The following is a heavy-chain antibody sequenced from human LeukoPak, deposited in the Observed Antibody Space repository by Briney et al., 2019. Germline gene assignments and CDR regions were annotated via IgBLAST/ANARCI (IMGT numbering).Heavy chain of an antibody. V-gene: IGHV3-66*04. Sequence: GGSLRLSCAASGITVSTNYMSWVRQAPGKGLEWVSIIYSGGATFYADSVKGRFTISRENSKNTLWLQMNSLRAEDTAVYYCARLHYDVLTGPFDYWGQGTLSPSPQ. CDR2: IYSGGAT. J-gene: IGHJ4*02. CDR3: ARLHYDVLTGPFDY. D-gene: IGHD3-9*01. CDR1: GITVSTNY.